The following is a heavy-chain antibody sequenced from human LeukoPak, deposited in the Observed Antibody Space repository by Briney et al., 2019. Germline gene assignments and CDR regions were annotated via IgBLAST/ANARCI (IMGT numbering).Heavy chain of an antibody. Sequence: SETLSLTCTVSGYSISSGYYWGWIRQPPGKGLEWIGSIYHSGSTYYNPSLNSRVTISVDTSKNQFSLKLSSVTAADTAVYYCAREASVSYYMDVWGKGTTVTVSS. CDR2: IYHSGST. CDR3: AREASVSYYMDV. J-gene: IGHJ6*03. CDR1: GYSISSGYY. V-gene: IGHV4-38-2*02.